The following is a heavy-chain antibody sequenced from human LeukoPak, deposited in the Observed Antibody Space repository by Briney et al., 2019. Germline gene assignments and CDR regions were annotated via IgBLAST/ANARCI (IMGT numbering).Heavy chain of an antibody. J-gene: IGHJ3*01. Sequence: GGSLRLSCAASGFTFSDYYMSWIRQAPGKGLECISYISGSGHDISYADSVKGRFAISRDNGKNSLYLQMNSLRVEDTAVYYCAREGMVRGVPDAFDLWGQGTMVTVSS. CDR1: GFTFSDYY. CDR2: ISGSGHDI. CDR3: AREGMVRGVPDAFDL. V-gene: IGHV3-11*04. D-gene: IGHD3-10*01.